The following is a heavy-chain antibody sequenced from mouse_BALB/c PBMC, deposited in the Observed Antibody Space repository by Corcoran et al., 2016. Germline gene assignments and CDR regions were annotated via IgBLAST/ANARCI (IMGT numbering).Heavy chain of an antibody. J-gene: IGHJ1*01. V-gene: IGHV1-63*01. CDR2: IYPGDSDT. Sequence: VQLVQSGAEVKKPGESLKISCKGSGYSFTSYWIGWVRQMPGKGLEWMGIIYPGDSDTRYSPSFQGQVTISADKSISTAYLQWSSLKASDTAMYYGARHAVPAALWGGTLYDYGMDVWGQGTTVTVSS. CDR3: ARHAVPAALWGGTLYDYGMDV. D-gene: IGHD1-1*01. CDR1: GYSFTSYW.